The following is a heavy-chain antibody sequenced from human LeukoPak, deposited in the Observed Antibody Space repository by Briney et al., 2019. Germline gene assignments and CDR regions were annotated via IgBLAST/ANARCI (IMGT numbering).Heavy chain of an antibody. Sequence: GGSLRLSCAASGFPFSNYWLTWVRKAPGQGREWVINRRRNRRENQYVDSVKGRFTISRDNAKNSLYLQMNSLRAEDTAVYYCERDRQIGYWGQGTLVTVSS. V-gene: IGHV3-7*01. D-gene: IGHD3-10*01. J-gene: IGHJ4*02. CDR3: ERDRQIGY. CDR1: GFPFSNYW. CDR2: RRRNRREN.